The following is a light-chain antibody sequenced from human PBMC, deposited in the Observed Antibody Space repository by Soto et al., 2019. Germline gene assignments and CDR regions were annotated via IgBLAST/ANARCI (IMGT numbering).Light chain of an antibody. J-gene: IGKJ2*01. Sequence: DVQMTQSPSSLSASVGDRVTITCRASRDISSSVAWYQQKPGKVPKLLIYAASTLHAGVQSRFSGSGSGTFFTLTINSLQPEDVATYYGQKYNSAPNTFGRGTRLEIK. CDR3: QKYNSAPNT. CDR1: RDISSS. V-gene: IGKV1-27*01. CDR2: AAS.